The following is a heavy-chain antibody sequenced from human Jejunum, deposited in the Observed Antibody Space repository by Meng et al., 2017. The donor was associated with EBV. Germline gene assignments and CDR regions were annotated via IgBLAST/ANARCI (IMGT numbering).Heavy chain of an antibody. CDR3: ARGPDHSKQGY. Sequence: QEKKHQWGAGLFKPSGTLSLICAVYGGSFSVYYWSWIRQPPGKGLEWIGEISDNEGTKYNPSLKSRVTVSLDTSKNQFSLRLSSVTAADTALYYCARGPDHSKQGYWGQGTLVTVSS. J-gene: IGHJ4*02. V-gene: IGHV4-34*01. D-gene: IGHD1-14*01. CDR1: GGSFSVYY. CDR2: ISDNEGT.